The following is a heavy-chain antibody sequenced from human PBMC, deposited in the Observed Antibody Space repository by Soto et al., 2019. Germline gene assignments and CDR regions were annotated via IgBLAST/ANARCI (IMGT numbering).Heavy chain of an antibody. J-gene: IGHJ4*02. CDR1: GGYISSYY. CDR2: IYYSGST. V-gene: IGHV4-59*01. D-gene: IGHD3-3*01. Sequence: PSEPLSLTCTVSGGYISSYYWSWIRKPPGKGLEWIGYIYYSGSTNYNPSLKSRVTISVDTSKNQFSLKLSSVTAADTAVYYCARSPNYDFWSGYLDYWGQGTLVTVSS. CDR3: ARSPNYDFWSGYLDY.